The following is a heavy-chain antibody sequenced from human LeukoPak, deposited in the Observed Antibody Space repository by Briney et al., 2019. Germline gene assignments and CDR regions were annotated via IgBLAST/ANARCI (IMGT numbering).Heavy chain of an antibody. Sequence: PGGSLRLSCAASGFTFSSYGMHWVRQAPGEGLEWVAVISYDGSNKYYADSVKGRFTISRDNSKNTLYLQMNSLRAEDTAVYYCAKETIFGVVIPSNWFDPWGQGTLVTVSS. CDR1: GFTFSSYG. V-gene: IGHV3-30*18. CDR3: AKETIFGVVIPSNWFDP. J-gene: IGHJ5*02. D-gene: IGHD3-3*01. CDR2: ISYDGSNK.